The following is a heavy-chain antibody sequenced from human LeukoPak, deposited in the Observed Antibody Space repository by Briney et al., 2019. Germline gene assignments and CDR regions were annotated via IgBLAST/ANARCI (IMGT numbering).Heavy chain of an antibody. CDR1: GFTFSSYV. Sequence: GGSLRLSCAASGFTFSSYVMSWVRQAPGKGLEWVSGISGSGGSTYYADSVKGRFTISRDNSKNTLYLQMNSLRAEVTAVYYCAKDSTVTSLYYYYGMDVWGKGTTVTVSS. D-gene: IGHD4-17*01. CDR3: AKDSTVTSLYYYYGMDV. J-gene: IGHJ6*04. CDR2: ISGSGGST. V-gene: IGHV3-23*01.